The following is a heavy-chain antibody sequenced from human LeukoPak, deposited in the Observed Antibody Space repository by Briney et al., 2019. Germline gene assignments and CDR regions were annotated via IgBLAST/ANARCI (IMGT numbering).Heavy chain of an antibody. CDR2: IYYSGST. V-gene: IGHV4-59*01. J-gene: IGHJ4*02. CDR3: ARGLIVGPLWVSRRTYYFDY. Sequence: SETLSLTCTVSGGSISSYYWSWIRQPPGKGLEWIGYIYYSGSTNYNPFLKSRVTISVDTSKNQFSLKLSSVTAADTAVYYCARGLIVGPLWVSRRTYYFDYWGQGTLVTVSS. CDR1: GGSISSYY. D-gene: IGHD3-22*01.